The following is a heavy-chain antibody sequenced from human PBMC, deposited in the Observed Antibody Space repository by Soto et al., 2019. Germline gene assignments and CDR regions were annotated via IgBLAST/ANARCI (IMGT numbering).Heavy chain of an antibody. CDR3: ARDWRQMSRGGFFDY. V-gene: IGHV1-69*06. CDR1: GGNSNSYS. CDR2: IVPLSGTP. D-gene: IGHD3-3*01. Sequence: QVRLVQSGAEVKKPGSSVKLSCKVSGGNSNSYSIAWVRQAPGQGLQWLGTIVPLSGTPNHAHKFQGRVTITADTSTNTAYLELSSLRYEGTAIYYCARDWRQMSRGGFFDYWGQGSLVTISS. J-gene: IGHJ4*02.